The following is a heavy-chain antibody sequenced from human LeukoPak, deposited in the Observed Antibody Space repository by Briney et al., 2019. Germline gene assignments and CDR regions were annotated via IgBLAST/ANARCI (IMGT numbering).Heavy chain of an antibody. CDR3: ASETYYYDSSGYYLFDY. CDR1: GGTFSSYA. CDR2: IIPIFGTA. D-gene: IGHD3-22*01. Sequence: ASVKVSCKASGGTFSSYAISWVRQAPGQGLEWMGGIIPIFGTANYAQKFQGRVTITADESTSTAYMELSSLRSEDTAVYYCASETYYYDSSGYYLFDYWGQGTLVTVSS. J-gene: IGHJ4*02. V-gene: IGHV1-69*13.